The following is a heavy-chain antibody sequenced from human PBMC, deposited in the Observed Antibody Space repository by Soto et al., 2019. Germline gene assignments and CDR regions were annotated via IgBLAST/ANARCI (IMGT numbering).Heavy chain of an antibody. CDR2: IDTDGSTT. D-gene: IGHD5-12*01. Sequence: EVQLVESGGNLVQPGGSLRLSCAASGFTFSNYLMHWVRQVPGKGLVWVSRIDTDGSTTNYADSVKGRFTISRDNAKNTLYLQMNSLRVEDTAMYYCARDRDGYNFWGQGTMVTVSS. CDR3: ARDRDGYNF. V-gene: IGHV3-74*01. CDR1: GFTFSNYL. J-gene: IGHJ3*01.